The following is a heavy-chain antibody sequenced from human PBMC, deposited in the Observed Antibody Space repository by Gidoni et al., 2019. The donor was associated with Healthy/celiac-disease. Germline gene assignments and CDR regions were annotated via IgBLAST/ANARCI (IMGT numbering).Heavy chain of an antibody. D-gene: IGHD3-3*01. J-gene: IGHJ6*02. CDR1: GFTFSSYA. CDR3: AKSGGGDISITIFGVDRYYYYGMDV. Sequence: EVQLLESGGGLVQPGGSLRLSCAASGFTFSSYAMSWVRQAPGKGREWGSSISGRGGSTYYADSVKGLFTISRDNSKNTLYLQMNSLRAEDTAVYYCAKSGGGDISITIFGVDRYYYYGMDVWGQGTTVTVSS. V-gene: IGHV3-23*01. CDR2: ISGRGGST.